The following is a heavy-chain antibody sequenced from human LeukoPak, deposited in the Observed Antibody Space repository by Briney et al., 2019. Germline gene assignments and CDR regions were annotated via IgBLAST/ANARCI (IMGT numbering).Heavy chain of an antibody. D-gene: IGHD3-10*01. CDR3: ARESRRITMVRGLDMDV. CDR1: GFTFSSYW. CDR2: IKEDGSQK. Sequence: GGSLRLSCAASGFTFSSYWMHWVRRAPGKGVEGVANIKEDGSQKYFVDSVKGRFTISRDNAKNSLYLQMNSLRAEDTAVYYCARESRRITMVRGLDMDVWGKGTTVTVSS. J-gene: IGHJ6*04. V-gene: IGHV3-7*03.